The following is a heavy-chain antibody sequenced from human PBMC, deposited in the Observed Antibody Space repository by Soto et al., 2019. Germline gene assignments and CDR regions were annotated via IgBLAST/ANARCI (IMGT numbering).Heavy chain of an antibody. CDR1: GFTFSSDG. CDR3: ARDRGGRHAGGVGY. Sequence: QVQLVESGGGVVQPGRSLRLSCAASGFTFSSDGMHWVRQAPGKGLEWVAVIWYDGSKKYYADSVKGRFTISRDNTKNPRYLQMDSLRPEARAVYYSARDRGGRHAGGVGYWGQGTLVTLSS. D-gene: IGHD3-10*01. V-gene: IGHV3-33*01. J-gene: IGHJ4*02. CDR2: IWYDGSKK.